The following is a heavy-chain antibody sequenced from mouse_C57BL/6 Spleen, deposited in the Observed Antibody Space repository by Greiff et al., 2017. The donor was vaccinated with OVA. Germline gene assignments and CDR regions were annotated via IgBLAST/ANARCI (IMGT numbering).Heavy chain of an antibody. V-gene: IGHV1-54*01. CDR2: INPGSGGT. CDR3: ARSHYYGSSRFDY. D-gene: IGHD1-1*01. J-gene: IGHJ2*01. CDR1: GYAFTNYL. Sequence: QVQLKQSGAELVRPGTSVKVSSKASGYAFTNYLIEGVKQRPGQGLEWIGVINPGSGGTNYNEKFKGKATLTADKSSSTAYMQLSSLTSEDSAVYFCARSHYYGSSRFDYWGQGTTLTVSS.